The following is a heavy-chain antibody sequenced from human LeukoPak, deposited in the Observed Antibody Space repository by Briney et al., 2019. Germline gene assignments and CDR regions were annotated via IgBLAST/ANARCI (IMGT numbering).Heavy chain of an antibody. V-gene: IGHV4-39*01. Sequence: PSETLSLTCTVSGGSISSSSYYWGWIRQPPGKGLEWIGSIYYSGSTYYNPSLKSRVTISVDTSKNQFSLKLSSVTAADTAVYYCARHGGYSGYDSFDYWGQGTLVTVSS. J-gene: IGHJ4*02. D-gene: IGHD5-12*01. CDR1: GGSISSSSYY. CDR2: IYYSGST. CDR3: ARHGGYSGYDSFDY.